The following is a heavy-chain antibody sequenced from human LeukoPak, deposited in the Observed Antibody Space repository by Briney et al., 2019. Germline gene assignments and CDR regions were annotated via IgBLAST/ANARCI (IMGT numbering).Heavy chain of an antibody. CDR3: AREGYCGGSSCHFDY. D-gene: IGHD2-2*01. J-gene: IGHJ4*02. CDR2: ISTGSGFV. CDR1: GFTFSSYS. V-gene: IGHV3-21*01. Sequence: PGGSLRLSCAASGFTFSSYSMNWVRQAPGKGLEWVSSISTGSGFVHYADSVKGRFTISRDNAKNSLYLQVNSLRAEDTAVYCCAREGYCGGSSCHFDYWGQGTLLTVSS.